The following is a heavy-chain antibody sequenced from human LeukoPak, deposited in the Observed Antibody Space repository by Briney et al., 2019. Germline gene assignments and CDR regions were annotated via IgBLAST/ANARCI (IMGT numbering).Heavy chain of an antibody. D-gene: IGHD2-21*01. V-gene: IGHV5-51*01. CDR2: IYPGDSDT. CDR1: GCSFSSYW. CDR3: ARDRIAGY. Sequence: GESLKISCMGSGCSFSSYWIGWVRQMPGKGLESMGIIYPGDSDTRYSPSFRGQVTISADKSINTVYLQWSSLKASDTAMYYCARDRIAGYWGQGTLVTVSS. J-gene: IGHJ4*02.